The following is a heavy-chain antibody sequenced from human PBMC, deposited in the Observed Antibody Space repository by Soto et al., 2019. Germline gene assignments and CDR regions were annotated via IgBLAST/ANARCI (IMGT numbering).Heavy chain of an antibody. CDR2: ITWHSNVL. CDR1: GFTFDDYA. CDR3: AKGGPDGFCSGGRCYFEQ. D-gene: IGHD2-15*01. V-gene: IGHV3-9*01. Sequence: EVQLVESGGGLVQPGGSLRLSCAASGFTFDDYAMHWVRRVPGKGLEWVSSITWHSNVLGYADSVKGRFTISRDNAKNSLYLQMNSLRPEDTALYYCAKGGPDGFCSGGRCYFEQWGQGTLVTVSS. J-gene: IGHJ4*02.